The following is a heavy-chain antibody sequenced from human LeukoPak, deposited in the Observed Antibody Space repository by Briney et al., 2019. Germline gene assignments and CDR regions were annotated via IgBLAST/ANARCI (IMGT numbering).Heavy chain of an antibody. J-gene: IGHJ6*02. V-gene: IGHV4-59*08. CDR3: ARTAFVDTASHYYYYYGMDV. CDR2: IYYSGST. CDR1: GGSISSYY. D-gene: IGHD5-18*01. Sequence: KTSETLSLTCTVSGGSISSYYWSWIRQPPGKGLEWIGYIYYSGSTNYNPSLKSRVTISVDTSKNQFSLKLSSVTAADTAVYYCARTAFVDTASHYYYYYGMDVWGQGTTVTASS.